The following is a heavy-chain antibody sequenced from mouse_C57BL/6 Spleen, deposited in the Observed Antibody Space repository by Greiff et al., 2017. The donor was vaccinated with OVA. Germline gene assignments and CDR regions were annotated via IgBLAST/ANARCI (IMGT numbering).Heavy chain of an antibody. Sequence: QVHVKQPGAELVRPGSSVKLSCKASGYPFTRYWMHWVKQRPIQGLEWIGNIDPSDSETHYNQKFKDKATLTVDNSSSTAYMQLSSLTSEDSAVYYCARHYYGSSYGFDYWGQGTTLTVSS. CDR1: GYPFTRYW. V-gene: IGHV1-52*01. CDR3: ARHYYGSSYGFDY. CDR2: IDPSDSET. D-gene: IGHD1-1*01. J-gene: IGHJ2*01.